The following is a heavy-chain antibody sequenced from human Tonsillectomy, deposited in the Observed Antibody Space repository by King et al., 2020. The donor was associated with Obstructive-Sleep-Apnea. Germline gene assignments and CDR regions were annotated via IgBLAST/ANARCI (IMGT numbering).Heavy chain of an antibody. CDR3: ARVSPRAQWA. CDR2: LYIVVSA. V-gene: IGHV3-66*01. CDR1: GFNVSSHF. Sequence: VQLVESGGGLVQPGGSLRLSCAASGFNVSSHFMSWVRQAPGKGLEWVSVLYIVVSAYYADSVKGRLPISRDNSKNTLYLQMNSLRAEDTAVYYCARVSPRAQWAWGQGTLVTVSS. D-gene: IGHD2-8*01. J-gene: IGHJ4*02.